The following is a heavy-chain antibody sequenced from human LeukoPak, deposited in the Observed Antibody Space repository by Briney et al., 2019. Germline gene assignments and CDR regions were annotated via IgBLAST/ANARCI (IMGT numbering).Heavy chain of an antibody. Sequence: GGSLRLSCAASGFGFSGYGMHWVRQAPGKGLEWLAFISNDGSNKYYADAVKGRFTISRDNSKKTAPLQMNSLRAEDTAVYYCAKAFSSGLNDYWGQGTLVTVSS. V-gene: IGHV3-30*02. CDR2: ISNDGSNK. CDR3: AKAFSSGLNDY. CDR1: GFGFSGYG. D-gene: IGHD6-19*01. J-gene: IGHJ4*02.